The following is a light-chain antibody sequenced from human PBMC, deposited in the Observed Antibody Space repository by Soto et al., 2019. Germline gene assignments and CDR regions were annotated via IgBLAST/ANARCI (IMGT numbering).Light chain of an antibody. J-gene: IGKJ1*01. CDR1: QSVSSY. CDR2: DAS. Sequence: IVLTQSPATLSLSPGERATLSCTCSQSVSSYLAWYQQKPGQAPRLLIYDASNRATGIPARFSGSGSGTDFTLTISRLEPEEFAVYYCQQYGSSPPPWTLGQGTKVDIK. V-gene: IGKV3-20*01. CDR3: QQYGSSPPPWT.